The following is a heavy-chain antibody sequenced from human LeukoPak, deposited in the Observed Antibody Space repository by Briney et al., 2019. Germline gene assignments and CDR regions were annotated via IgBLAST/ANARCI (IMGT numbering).Heavy chain of an antibody. CDR2: IYTSGST. Sequence: SETLSVTCMVPGGSISGYYWRWIWPPAGKGLWWIGRIYTSGSTNYNPSLKSRVTLSVDTSKNQFSLTVSSVTAARTAGYFCARDVSSSGANWFDPWSQGTLVTVSS. J-gene: IGHJ5*02. CDR3: ARDVSSSGANWFDP. V-gene: IGHV4-4*07. D-gene: IGHD6-6*01. CDR1: GGSISGYY.